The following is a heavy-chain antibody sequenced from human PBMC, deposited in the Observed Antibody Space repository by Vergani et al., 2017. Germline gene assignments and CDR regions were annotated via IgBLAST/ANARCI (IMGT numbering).Heavy chain of an antibody. CDR3: AKDLNWGYCSGGSCFFGDY. CDR1: GFTFDDYA. CDR2: ISWNSGSI. Sequence: EVQLVESGGGLVQPGRSLRLSCAASGFTFDDYAMHWVRQAPGKGLEWVSGISWNSGSIGYADSVKGRFTISRDNAKNSLYLQMNSLRAEDTAVYYCAKDLNWGYCSGGSCFFGDYWGQGTLVTVSS. J-gene: IGHJ4*02. V-gene: IGHV3-9*01. D-gene: IGHD2-15*01.